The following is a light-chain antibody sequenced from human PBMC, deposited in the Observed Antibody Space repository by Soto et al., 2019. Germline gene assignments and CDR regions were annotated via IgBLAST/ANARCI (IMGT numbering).Light chain of an antibody. CDR3: QQSYTTPLT. J-gene: IGKJ4*01. V-gene: IGKV3-15*01. CDR2: GAS. Sequence: EVEMTQSPATLSVSPGEGATLSCRASQSVNSNLAWYQQRPGQAPRLLIYGASTRATGIPARFSGSGSGTEFTLTISSLQPEDLATYYCQQSYTTPLTFGGGTKVEIK. CDR1: QSVNSN.